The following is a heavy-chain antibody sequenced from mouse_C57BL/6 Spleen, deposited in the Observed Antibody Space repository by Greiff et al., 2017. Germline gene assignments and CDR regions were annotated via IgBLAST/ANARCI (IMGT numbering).Heavy chain of an antibody. Sequence: VQLQQPGTDLVKPGASVKLSCKASGYTFTSYWMHWVKQRPGQGLEWIGNINPSNGGTNYNEKIKSKATLTVDKSSSTAYMQLSSLTSEDSAFYYCARCYGYDYLDYWGQGTTLTVSS. D-gene: IGHD2-2*01. V-gene: IGHV1-53*01. CDR1: GYTFTSYW. CDR3: ARCYGYDYLDY. CDR2: INPSNGGT. J-gene: IGHJ2*01.